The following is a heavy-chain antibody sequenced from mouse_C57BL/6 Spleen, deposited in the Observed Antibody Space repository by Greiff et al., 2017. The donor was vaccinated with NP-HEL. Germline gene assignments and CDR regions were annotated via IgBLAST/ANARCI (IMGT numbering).Heavy chain of an antibody. V-gene: IGHV5-16*01. Sequence: VQRVESEGGLVQPGSSMKLSCTASGFTLSDYYMAWVRQVPEKGLEWVANINYDGSSSYYLDSLKSRFIISRDNAKSILYLQMSSLKSEDTATYYCARGRDYFDYWGQGTTLTVSS. CDR1: GFTLSDYY. J-gene: IGHJ2*01. CDR2: INYDGSSS. CDR3: ARGRDYFDY.